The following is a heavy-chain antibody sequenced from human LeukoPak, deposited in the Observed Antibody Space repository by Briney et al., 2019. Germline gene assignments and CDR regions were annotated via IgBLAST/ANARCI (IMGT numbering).Heavy chain of an antibody. J-gene: IGHJ4*02. CDR2: ISSSSSYI. CDR1: GFTFSSYS. CDR3: ARDGEGYFDY. Sequence: GGSLRLSCAASGFTFSSYSMNWVRQAPGKGLEWVSSISSSSSYIYYADSVKGRFTISRDNAKNSPYLQMNSLRAEDTAVYYCARDGEGYFDYWGQGTLVTVSS. D-gene: IGHD6-13*01. V-gene: IGHV3-21*01.